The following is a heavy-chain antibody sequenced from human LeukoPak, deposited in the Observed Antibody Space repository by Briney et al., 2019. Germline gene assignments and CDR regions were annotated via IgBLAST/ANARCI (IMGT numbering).Heavy chain of an antibody. CDR3: AKDRFRDTAMAIDY. CDR1: GFTFDDYA. D-gene: IGHD5-18*01. CDR2: ISWNSGSI. J-gene: IGHJ4*02. Sequence: GGSLRLSCAASGFTFDDYAMHWVRQAPGKGLEWVSGISWNSGSIGYADSVKGRFTISRDNAKNSLYPQMNSLRAEDMALYYCAKDRFRDTAMAIDYWGQGTLVTVSS. V-gene: IGHV3-9*03.